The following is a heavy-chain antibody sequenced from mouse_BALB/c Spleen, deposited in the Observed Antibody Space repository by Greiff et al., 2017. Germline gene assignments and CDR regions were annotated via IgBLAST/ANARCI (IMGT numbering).Heavy chain of an antibody. CDR1: GFTFSDYY. V-gene: IGHV5-4*02. Sequence: EVKLVESGGGLVKPGGSLKLSCAASGFTFSDYYMYWVRQTPEKRLEWVATISDGGSYTYYPDSVKGRFTISRDNAKNNLYLQMSSLKSEDTAMYYCARGDYYGSHYFDYWGQGTTLTVSS. CDR2: ISDGGSYT. J-gene: IGHJ2*01. CDR3: ARGDYYGSHYFDY. D-gene: IGHD1-1*01.